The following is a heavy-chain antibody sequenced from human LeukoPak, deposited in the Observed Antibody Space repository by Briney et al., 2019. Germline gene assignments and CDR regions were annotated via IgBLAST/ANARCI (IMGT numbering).Heavy chain of an antibody. CDR2: IYSGGST. V-gene: IGHV3-66*01. CDR1: GFTVSSNY. Sequence: GGSLRLSCAASGFTVSSNYMSWVRQAPGKGLEWVSVIYSGGSTYYADSVKGRFTISRDNSKNTLYLQMNSLRAEDTAVYYCAKAYGSTWLFDCWGQGTLVTVSS. D-gene: IGHD6-6*01. CDR3: AKAYGSTWLFDC. J-gene: IGHJ4*02.